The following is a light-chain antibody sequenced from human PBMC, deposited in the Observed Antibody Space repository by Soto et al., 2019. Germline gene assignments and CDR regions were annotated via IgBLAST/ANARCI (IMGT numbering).Light chain of an antibody. V-gene: IGKV1-5*03. CDR3: QQYKSSRRT. J-gene: IGKJ1*01. Sequence: IQMTQYPSTLSASVGASVTITCRASQSVTGWLAWYQQKPGKAPKLLIYRASTLESGVPSRFSGSGSETEFTLTINSLQPDDVATYYCQQYKSSRRTFGQGTKVDIK. CDR1: QSVTGW. CDR2: RAS.